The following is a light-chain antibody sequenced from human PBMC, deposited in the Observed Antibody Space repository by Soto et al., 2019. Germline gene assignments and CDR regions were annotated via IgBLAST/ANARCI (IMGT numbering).Light chain of an antibody. CDR2: EVY. Sequence: QSALTQRPSASGSPGQSVTISCTGTGSDVGAYNFVSWYQHHPGKAPQALIYEVYKRPSGVPDRFSGSKSGNTASLTVSGLQTEDEADYYCSSYAGSNNLVVFGGGTKLTVL. V-gene: IGLV2-8*01. J-gene: IGLJ2*01. CDR1: GSDVGAYNF. CDR3: SSYAGSNNLVV.